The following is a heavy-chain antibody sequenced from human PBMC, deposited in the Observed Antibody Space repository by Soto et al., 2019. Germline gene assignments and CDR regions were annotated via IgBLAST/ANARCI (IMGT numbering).Heavy chain of an antibody. V-gene: IGHV3-7*01. Sequence: PSETLSLTCTVSGGSISSYYWSWVRQAPGKGLEWVAHIKTDGSEKYYVDSVKGRFTISRDNAQSSVYLQMNSLRAEDTAMYYCVRPARSSSDYWGQGTLVTVSS. CDR1: GGSISSYY. CDR3: VRPARSSSDY. J-gene: IGHJ4*02. CDR2: IKTDGSEK. D-gene: IGHD2-2*01.